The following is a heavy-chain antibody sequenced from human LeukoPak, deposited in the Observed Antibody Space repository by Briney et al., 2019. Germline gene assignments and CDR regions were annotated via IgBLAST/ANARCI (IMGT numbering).Heavy chain of an antibody. CDR2: INTKTDGGTT. Sequence: GGSLRLSCAASGFTFNNAWMNRVRQAPGKGLEWVGHINTKTDGGTTDYAAPVKGRFTISRDDSKNTLYLQMNSLKTEDTAVYYCTTTRGYFDYWGQGTLVTVSS. CDR3: TTTRGYFDY. V-gene: IGHV3-15*01. J-gene: IGHJ4*02. CDR1: GFTFNNAW.